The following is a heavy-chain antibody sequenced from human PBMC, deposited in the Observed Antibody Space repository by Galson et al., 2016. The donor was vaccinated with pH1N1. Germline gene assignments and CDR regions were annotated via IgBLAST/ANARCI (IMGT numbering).Heavy chain of an antibody. CDR2: IIPIFGIL. CDR3: AGAGFGTYKFDS. V-gene: IGHV1-69*13. CDR1: GGTFSSYA. J-gene: IGHJ4*02. D-gene: IGHD5-24*01. Sequence: SVKVSCKASGGTFSSYAISWVRQAPGHGLEWMGGIIPIFGILNYAQHFQGRVTITADEFTSTAYMELSSPTSEDTAVYYCAGAGFGTYKFDSWGQGTLVTVSS.